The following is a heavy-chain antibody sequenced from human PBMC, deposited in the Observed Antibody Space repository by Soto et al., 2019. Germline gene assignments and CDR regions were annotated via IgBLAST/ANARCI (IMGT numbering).Heavy chain of an antibody. J-gene: IGHJ6*02. Sequence: QVQLVQSGGEVKKPGASVKVSCKASGYTFTTYDFSWVRQAPGQGLEWVGWISVYNGDTDYAQTLPGIVTRTTDTSTNTAYMELRSLKSDDTAVYYCARDWDSNYNCYGMDVWGQGTKVTVSS. CDR1: GYTFTTYD. V-gene: IGHV1-18*01. CDR3: ARDWDSNYNCYGMDV. D-gene: IGHD4-4*01. CDR2: ISVYNGDT.